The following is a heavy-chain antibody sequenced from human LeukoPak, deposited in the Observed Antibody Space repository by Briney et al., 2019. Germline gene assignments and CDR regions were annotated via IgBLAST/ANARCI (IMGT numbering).Heavy chain of an antibody. Sequence: GSLRLSCAASGFTFNTYSMNWVRQAPGKGLEWVSSISSSSNYIYYTDSVKGRFTISRDNSKNTLYLQMNSLRAEDTAVYYCARDLTGGSGSYYYFDYWGQGTLVTVSS. J-gene: IGHJ4*02. CDR3: ARDLTGGSGSYYYFDY. CDR1: GFTFNTYS. V-gene: IGHV3-21*04. D-gene: IGHD3-10*01. CDR2: ISSSSNYI.